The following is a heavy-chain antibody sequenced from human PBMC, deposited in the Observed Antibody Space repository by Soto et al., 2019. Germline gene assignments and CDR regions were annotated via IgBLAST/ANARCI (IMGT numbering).Heavy chain of an antibody. D-gene: IGHD2-2*01. V-gene: IGHV3-7*01. Sequence: EVQLVESGGGLVQPGGSLRLSCAASGFTFSSYWMSWVRQALGKGLEWVANIKQDGSEKYYVDSVKGRFTISRDNAKNSLYLQMNSLRAEDTAVYYCARDPSIVLVPAATYYYYYYGMDVWGQGTTVTVSS. CDR2: IKQDGSEK. CDR3: ARDPSIVLVPAATYYYYYYGMDV. CDR1: GFTFSSYW. J-gene: IGHJ6*02.